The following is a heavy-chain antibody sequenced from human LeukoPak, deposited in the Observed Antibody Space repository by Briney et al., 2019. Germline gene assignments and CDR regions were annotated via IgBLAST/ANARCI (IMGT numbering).Heavy chain of an antibody. D-gene: IGHD6-13*01. J-gene: IGHJ4*02. Sequence: SETLSLTCAVSGGSISSGGYSWSWIRQPPGKGLEWIGYIYHSGSTYYNPPLKSRVTISVDRSKNQFSLKLSFVTAADTAVYYCARAAAGTFQADYWGQGTLVTVSS. V-gene: IGHV4-30-2*01. CDR3: ARAAAGTFQADY. CDR1: GGSISSGGYS. CDR2: IYHSGST.